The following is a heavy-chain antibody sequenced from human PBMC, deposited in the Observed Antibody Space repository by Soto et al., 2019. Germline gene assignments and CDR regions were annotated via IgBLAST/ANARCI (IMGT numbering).Heavy chain of an antibody. CDR3: ARDFMAPAGTLDY. J-gene: IGHJ4*02. D-gene: IGHD6-13*01. CDR1: GVTFTSSA. Sequence: GASVKVSCKASGVTFTSSAVQWVRQARGERLEWIGWIVVGSSNTKYAQKFQERVTITRDLSTSTAYMELSSLRSEDTAVYYCARDFMAPAGTLDYWGQGTLVTV. V-gene: IGHV1-58*01. CDR2: IVVGSSNT.